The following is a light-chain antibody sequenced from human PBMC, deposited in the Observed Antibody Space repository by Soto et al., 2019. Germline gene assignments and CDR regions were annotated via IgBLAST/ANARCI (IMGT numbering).Light chain of an antibody. V-gene: IGKV3-20*01. Sequence: DIVLTPSPGTLSLSPGERATLSCRASQSVSSSYLAWYQQTPGQAPRLLIYGASSRATGIPDRFSGSGSGTDVTLTISRLEPEDFELYYCQQYGSSPRAFGQGTKVEIK. J-gene: IGKJ1*01. CDR3: QQYGSSPRA. CDR1: QSVSSSY. CDR2: GAS.